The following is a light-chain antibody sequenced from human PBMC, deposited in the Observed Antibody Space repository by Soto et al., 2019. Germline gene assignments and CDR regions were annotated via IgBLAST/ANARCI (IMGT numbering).Light chain of an antibody. V-gene: IGLV2-11*01. Sequence: QSVLTQPRSVSGSPGQSVTISCTGTSSDVGGYNYVSWYQQHPGKAPKLMIYDVSKRPSGIPERFSGSNSGNTATLTISRVEAGDEADYYCQVWDSSSDHLYVFGTGTKVTVL. J-gene: IGLJ1*01. CDR2: DVS. CDR1: SSDVGGYNY. CDR3: QVWDSSSDHLYV.